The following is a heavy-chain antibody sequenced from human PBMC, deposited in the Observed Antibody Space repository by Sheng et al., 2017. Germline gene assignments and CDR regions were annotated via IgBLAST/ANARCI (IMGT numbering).Heavy chain of an antibody. D-gene: IGHD1-20*01. CDR3: ARDMTGXRDS. CDR2: INPDGSTT. CDR1: GSILSHYW. J-gene: IGHJ4*02. V-gene: IGHV3-74*01. Sequence: EVQVVESGGGLVQPGGSLRLSCADSGSILSHYWVHWVRQTPGKGLVWVARINPDGSTTNYADSVEGRFTISRDNVKNTVYLQMSSLRDDGTAAYYCARDMTGXRDSWGQGTLV.